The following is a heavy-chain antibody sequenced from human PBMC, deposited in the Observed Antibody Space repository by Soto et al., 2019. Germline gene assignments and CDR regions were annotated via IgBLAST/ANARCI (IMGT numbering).Heavy chain of an antibody. CDR1: GFTFSSYS. CDR3: ARVDGSVGSGSYSSGFDY. D-gene: IGHD3-10*01. V-gene: IGHV3-21*01. Sequence: EVQLVESGGGLVKPGGSLRLSCAASGFTFSSYSMNWVRQAPGKGLEWVSSISSSSSYIYYADSVKGRFTISRDNAKNSLYLQMNSLRAEDTAVYYCARVDGSVGSGSYSSGFDYWGQGTLVTVSS. J-gene: IGHJ4*02. CDR2: ISSSSSYI.